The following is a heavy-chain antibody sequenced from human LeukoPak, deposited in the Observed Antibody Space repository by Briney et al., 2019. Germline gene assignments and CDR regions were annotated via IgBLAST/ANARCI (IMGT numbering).Heavy chain of an antibody. V-gene: IGHV4-59*01. CDR3: ARDTETYYYGSGSQNWFDP. D-gene: IGHD3-10*01. Sequence: PSETLSLTCTVSGGSISSYYWSWIRQPPGKGLEWIGYIYYSGSTNYNPSLKSRVTISVDTSKNQFSLKLSSVTAADTAVYYCARDTETYYYGSGSQNWFDPWGQGTLVTVSS. CDR1: GGSISSYY. J-gene: IGHJ5*02. CDR2: IYYSGST.